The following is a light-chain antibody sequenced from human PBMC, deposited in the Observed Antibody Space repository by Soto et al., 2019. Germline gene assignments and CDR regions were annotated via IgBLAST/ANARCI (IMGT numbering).Light chain of an antibody. J-gene: IGKJ1*01. CDR1: QSVSGN. CDR3: QQYNSWPRT. Sequence: EIVLTQSPGTLSLSPGERATLSCRASQSVSGNLAWSQQRPGQGPRLLIYGTSTRAAGVPARFSGSGSGAEFTLTITSLQSEDFAVYYCQQYNSWPRTFGQGTKVDIK. V-gene: IGKV3-15*01. CDR2: GTS.